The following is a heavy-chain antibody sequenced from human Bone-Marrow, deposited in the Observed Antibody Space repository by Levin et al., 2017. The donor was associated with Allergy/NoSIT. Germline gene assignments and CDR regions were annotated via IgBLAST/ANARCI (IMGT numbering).Heavy chain of an antibody. CDR3: ARVVTYHYGMDV. J-gene: IGHJ6*02. CDR1: GGSIGSYY. CDR2: IYYTGTT. Sequence: SQTLSLTCSVSGGSIGSYYWNWIRQTPGKGLEWIGYIYYTGTTNYNPSLKSRATISVDMSKDRISLKLSSLTAADTAIYFCARVVTYHYGMDVWGQGAAVTVSS. D-gene: IGHD2-21*02. V-gene: IGHV4-59*01.